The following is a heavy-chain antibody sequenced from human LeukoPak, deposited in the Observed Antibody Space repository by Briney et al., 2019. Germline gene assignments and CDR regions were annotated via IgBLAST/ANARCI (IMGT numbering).Heavy chain of an antibody. V-gene: IGHV3-7*01. J-gene: IGHJ3*02. CDR1: GFTFSSRDW. Sequence: GGSLRLSCVASGFTFSSRDWMTWVRQAPGKGLEWVANIKQDGSEKNYVDSVKGRFTISRDNSKNTLYLQMNSLRAEDTAVYYCAKAYFRGLRAFDIWGQGTMVTVSS. CDR3: AKAYFRGLRAFDI. D-gene: IGHD2/OR15-2a*01. CDR2: IKQDGSEK.